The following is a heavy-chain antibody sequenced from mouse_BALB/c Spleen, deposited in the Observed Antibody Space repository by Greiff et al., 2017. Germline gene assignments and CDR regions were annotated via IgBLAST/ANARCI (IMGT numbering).Heavy chain of an antibody. CDR3: ARDYGSSHWYFDV. CDR1: GFNIKDYY. Sequence: EVQLQESGAELVRPGALVKLSCKASGFNIKDYYMHWVKQRPEQGLEWIGWIDPENGNTIYDPKFQGKASITADTSSNTAYLQLSSLTSEDTAVYYCARDYGSSHWYFDVWGAGTTVTVSS. D-gene: IGHD1-1*01. J-gene: IGHJ1*01. V-gene: IGHV14-1*02. CDR2: IDPENGNT.